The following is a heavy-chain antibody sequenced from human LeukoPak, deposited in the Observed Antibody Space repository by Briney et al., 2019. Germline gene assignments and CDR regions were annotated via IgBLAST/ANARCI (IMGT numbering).Heavy chain of an antibody. CDR3: ATDSSGWHQIDY. J-gene: IGHJ4*02. CDR1: GFTFSSYA. D-gene: IGHD6-19*01. V-gene: IGHV3-30*04. CDR2: ISYDGSNK. Sequence: GGSLRVSCAASGFTFSSYAMHWVRQAPGKGLERVAVISYDGSNKYYADSVKGRFTISRDNSKNTLYLQMNSLRAEDTAVYYCATDSSGWHQIDYWGQGTLVTVSS.